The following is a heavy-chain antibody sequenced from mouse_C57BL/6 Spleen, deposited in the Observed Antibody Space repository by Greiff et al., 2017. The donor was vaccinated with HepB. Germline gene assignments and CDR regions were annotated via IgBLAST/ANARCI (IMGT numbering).Heavy chain of an antibody. CDR3: ARTPRDGYYEGFAY. Sequence: QVQLQQSGPGLVQPSQCLSITCTASGFSLTSYGVHWVRQSPGKGLEWLGVIWSGGSTDYNAAFISRLSSSKDNSKGQVFFKMNSLQADDTAMYYCARTPRDGYYEGFAYWGQGTLVTVSA. D-gene: IGHD2-3*01. CDR1: GFSLTSYG. V-gene: IGHV2-2*01. CDR2: IWSGGST. J-gene: IGHJ3*01.